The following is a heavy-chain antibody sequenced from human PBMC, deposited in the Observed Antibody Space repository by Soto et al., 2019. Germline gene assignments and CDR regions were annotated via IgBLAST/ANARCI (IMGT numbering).Heavy chain of an antibody. V-gene: IGHV3-23*01. CDR2: IGGRGNSA. Sequence: PGGSLRLSCAASGFIFTNYAVNWVRQAPGKGLEWVSVIGGRGNSAYYADSVQGRFTISRDNSKNTLSLQMSSLTADDTAIYYCVREGRGSSDFWGRGTMVTVSS. CDR1: GFIFTNYA. CDR3: VREGRGSSDF. J-gene: IGHJ3*01. D-gene: IGHD5-12*01.